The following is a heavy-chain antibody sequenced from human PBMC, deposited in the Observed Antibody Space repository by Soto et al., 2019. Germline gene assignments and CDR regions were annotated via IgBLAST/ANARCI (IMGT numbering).Heavy chain of an antibody. V-gene: IGHV3-53*01. Sequence: EVKLVESGGGLMQPGGSLRLSCAASGFSVGGNHMTWVRQAPGKGLEWVAVIHTGGSTFYADPVKGRFTISRDNSKNTVYLQMNSLTVGDTAMYFCARGVNDESWGQGTLVTVSS. J-gene: IGHJ5*02. CDR3: ARGVNDES. CDR2: IHTGGST. CDR1: GFSVGGNH. D-gene: IGHD1-1*01.